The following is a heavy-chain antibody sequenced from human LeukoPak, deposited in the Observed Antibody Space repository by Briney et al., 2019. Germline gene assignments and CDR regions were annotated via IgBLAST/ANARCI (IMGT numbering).Heavy chain of an antibody. V-gene: IGHV3-23*01. CDR2: ITGGGLHT. Sequence: GGSLRLSCAASGFTFIDYGMTWVRQTPGNGLEWVSSITGGGLHTYYVDSVKGRFVISRDNSKTTLYLQMNSLRTEDTAVYYCAKGLRIPSYWGQGIMVTVSS. CDR1: GFTFIDYG. D-gene: IGHD2-21*01. CDR3: AKGLRIPSY. J-gene: IGHJ4*02.